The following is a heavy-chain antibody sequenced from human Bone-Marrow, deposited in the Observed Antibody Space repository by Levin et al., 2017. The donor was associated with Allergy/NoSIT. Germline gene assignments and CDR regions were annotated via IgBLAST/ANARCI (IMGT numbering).Heavy chain of an antibody. CDR1: GFTLSTSA. Sequence: QTGGSLRLSCVASGFTLSTSAMHWVRQAPGKGLEWLGVTWYEGNDPSYGDSVKGRFIISRDNSKNTLFLQMNSLRVDDTAVYYCARDYGDYELHHWGQGTLVTVSS. CDR2: TWYEGNDP. J-gene: IGHJ5*02. V-gene: IGHV3-33*01. D-gene: IGHD4-17*01. CDR3: ARDYGDYELHH.